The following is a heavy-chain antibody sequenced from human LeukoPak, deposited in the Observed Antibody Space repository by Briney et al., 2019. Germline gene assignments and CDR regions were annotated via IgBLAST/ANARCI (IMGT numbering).Heavy chain of an antibody. Sequence: PGGSLRLSCAASGFTFGSYSMNWVRQAPGKGLEWVSSISSSSSYIYYADSVKGRFTISRDNAKNSLYLQMNSLRGEDTAVYYCARDPRGPTGYDHSGRDSFDYWGQGTLVTVSS. CDR1: GFTFGSYS. V-gene: IGHV3-21*01. J-gene: IGHJ4*02. D-gene: IGHD3-22*01. CDR2: ISSSSSYI. CDR3: ARDPRGPTGYDHSGRDSFDY.